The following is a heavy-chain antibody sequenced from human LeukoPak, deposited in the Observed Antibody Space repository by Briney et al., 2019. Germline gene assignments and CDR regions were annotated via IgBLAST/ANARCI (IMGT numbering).Heavy chain of an antibody. CDR1: GFTFSNYA. J-gene: IGHJ4*02. V-gene: IGHV3-23*01. CDR3: ARDVRWLRFVFDH. Sequence: SGGSLRLSCAASGFTFSNYAMSWVRQSPGKGLEWVSVISGNGGSTYNADSVKGRFSISRDNAKNSLYLQMNSLRDEDTAVYYCARDVRWLRFVFDHWGQGIPVAVSS. CDR2: ISGNGGST. D-gene: IGHD5-12*01.